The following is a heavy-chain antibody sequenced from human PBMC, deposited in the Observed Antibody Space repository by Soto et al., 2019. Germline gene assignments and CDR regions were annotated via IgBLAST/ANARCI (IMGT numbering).Heavy chain of an antibody. V-gene: IGHV3-11*05. CDR3: AGGYSGYVVDY. J-gene: IGHJ4*02. CDR2: ISSSSSYT. D-gene: IGHD5-12*01. Sequence: QVQLVESGGGLVKPGGSLRLSCAASGFTFSDYYMSWIRQAPGKGLEWVSYISSSSSYTNYADSVKGRFTISGDNAKNSLYLQMNSLRAEDTAVYYCAGGYSGYVVDYWGQGTLVTVSS. CDR1: GFTFSDYY.